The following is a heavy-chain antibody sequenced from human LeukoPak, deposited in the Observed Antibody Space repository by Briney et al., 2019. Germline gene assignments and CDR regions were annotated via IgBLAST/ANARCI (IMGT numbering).Heavy chain of an antibody. J-gene: IGHJ4*02. CDR2: VGGGNVI. CDR3: AKDATPMNSIWDHFDS. Sequence: GGSLRLSCAASGFTFNIYGMSWVRQAPGKGLEWVSSVGGGNVIHYADSVKGRFTGSRDDAKNTVYLQMNSLRAEDTAIYFCAKDATPMNSIWDHFDSWGQGTLVTVSS. CDR1: GFTFNIYG. V-gene: IGHV3-23*01. D-gene: IGHD1-26*01.